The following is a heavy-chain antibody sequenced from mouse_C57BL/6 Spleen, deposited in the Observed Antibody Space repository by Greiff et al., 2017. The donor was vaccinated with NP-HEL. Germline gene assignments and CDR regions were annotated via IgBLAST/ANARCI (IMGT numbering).Heavy chain of an antibody. D-gene: IGHD1-1*01. CDR3: ARCNCSSYWYFDV. CDR2: INPNSGST. V-gene: IGHV1-64*01. Sequence: QVQLQQPGAELVKPGASVKLSCKASGYTFTSYWMHWVKQRPGQGLEWIGMINPNSGSTNYNEKFKSKATLTVDKSSSTAYMQLSSLTSEDSAVYYCARCNCSSYWYFDVWGTGTTVTVSS. CDR1: GYTFTSYW. J-gene: IGHJ1*03.